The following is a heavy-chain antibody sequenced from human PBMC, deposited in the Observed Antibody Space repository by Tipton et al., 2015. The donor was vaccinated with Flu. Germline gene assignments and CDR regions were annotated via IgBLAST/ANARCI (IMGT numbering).Heavy chain of an antibody. V-gene: IGHV3-13*01. Sequence: SLRLSCAASGFTFSSYDMHWVRQATGKGLEWVSAIGTAGDTYYPGSVKGRFTISRENAKNSLYLQMNSLRAGDTAVYYCARAPRSTYYMDVWGKGTTVTVSS. CDR1: GFTFSSYD. CDR2: IGTAGDT. J-gene: IGHJ6*03. D-gene: IGHD2-2*01. CDR3: ARAPRSTYYMDV.